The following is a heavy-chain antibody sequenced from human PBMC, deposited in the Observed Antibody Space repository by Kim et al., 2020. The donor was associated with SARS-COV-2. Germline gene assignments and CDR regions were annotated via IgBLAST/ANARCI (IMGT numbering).Heavy chain of an antibody. CDR1: GGTFSSYA. CDR2: IIPIFGTA. CDR3: ARGRVYYDSSGYGTYFDY. Sequence: SVKVSCKASGGTFSSYAISWVRQAPGQGLEWMGGIIPIFGTANYAQKFQGRVTITADESTSTAYMELSSLRSEDTAVYYCARGRVYYDSSGYGTYFDYWGQGTLVTVSS. D-gene: IGHD3-22*01. J-gene: IGHJ4*02. V-gene: IGHV1-69*13.